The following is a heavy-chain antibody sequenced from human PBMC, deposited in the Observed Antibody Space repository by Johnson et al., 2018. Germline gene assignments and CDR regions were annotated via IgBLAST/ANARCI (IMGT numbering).Heavy chain of an antibody. V-gene: IGHV1-69*01. CDR2: IIPIFGTA. J-gene: IGHJ3*02. D-gene: IGHD3-10*01. Sequence: QVQLVQSGAEVKKXGSSVKVSCKASGGTFSSYAISWVRQAPGQGLEWMGGIIPIFGTANYAQKFQGRVTITADESTSTAYMELGSLRSEDTAVYYCARGSEVRGVILSIHAFDIWGQWTMVTVSS. CDR1: GGTFSSYA. CDR3: ARGSEVRGVILSIHAFDI.